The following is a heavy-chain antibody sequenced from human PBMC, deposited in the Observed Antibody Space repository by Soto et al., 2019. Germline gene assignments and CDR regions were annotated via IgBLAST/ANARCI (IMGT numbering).Heavy chain of an antibody. CDR3: AKVGVCGGDCYRSSAFDY. D-gene: IGHD2-21*02. J-gene: IGHJ4*02. V-gene: IGHV3-9*01. Sequence: EVQLVESGGGLVQPGRSLRLSCAASGFKFDDYAMHWVRQAPGKGLEWVSGISWNSGSTGYADSVKGRVTISRDNAKNSLYLQMNSLRAEDTALYYCAKVGVCGGDCYRSSAFDYWGQGTLVTVSS. CDR2: ISWNSGST. CDR1: GFKFDDYA.